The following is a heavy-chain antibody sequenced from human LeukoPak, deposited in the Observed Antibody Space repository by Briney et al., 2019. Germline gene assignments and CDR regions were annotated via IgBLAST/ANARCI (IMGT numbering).Heavy chain of an antibody. CDR2: ISSSGSTI. Sequence: GGSLGLSCAASGFTFSSYEMNWVRQAPGKGLEWVSYISSSGSTIYYADSVKGRFTISRDNAKNSLYLQMNSLRAEDTAVYYCARVGDSSPVRDYYYMDVWGKGTTVTVSS. CDR1: GFTFSSYE. J-gene: IGHJ6*03. CDR3: ARVGDSSPVRDYYYMDV. D-gene: IGHD6-13*01. V-gene: IGHV3-48*03.